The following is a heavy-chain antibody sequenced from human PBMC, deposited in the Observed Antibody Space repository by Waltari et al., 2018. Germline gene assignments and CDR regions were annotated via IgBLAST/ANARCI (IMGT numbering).Heavy chain of an antibody. V-gene: IGHV3-7*01. Sequence: EVQVVEPGGGLVQPGGSLRLACAAPRFTFRRPGLTGVRQAPGKGLEWVANIKTDGSETYYVDSVKGRFTISRDNTKNSLYLQMSSLRAEETAVYYCAIGGVETSWYWRYWGQGTLVTVPS. CDR2: IKTDGSET. CDR3: AIGGVETSWYWRY. D-gene: IGHD6-13*01. J-gene: IGHJ4*02. CDR1: RFTFRRPG.